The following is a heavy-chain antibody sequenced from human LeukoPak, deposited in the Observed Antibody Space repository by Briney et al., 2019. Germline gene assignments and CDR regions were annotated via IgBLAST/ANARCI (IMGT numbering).Heavy chain of an antibody. CDR1: GYTFTSYD. Sequence: ASVKVSCKASGYTFTSYDINWVRQATGQGLEWMGWMNPNSGNTGYAQKFQGRVTMTRNTSISTAYMELSSLRSEDTAVYYCAIGRQYAYYYDNYYGMDAWGQGTTVTVSS. CDR3: AIGRQYAYYYDNYYGMDA. CDR2: MNPNSGNT. V-gene: IGHV1-8*01. D-gene: IGHD3-22*01. J-gene: IGHJ6*02.